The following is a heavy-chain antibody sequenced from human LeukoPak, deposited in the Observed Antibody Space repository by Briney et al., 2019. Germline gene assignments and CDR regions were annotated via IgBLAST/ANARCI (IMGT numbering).Heavy chain of an antibody. Sequence: SGGSLRLSCAASGFAFSSYWMHWVRQAPGKGLVRVSRINSDGTTTTYADSVKGRFTISRDNAKNTLYLRMNSLRAEDTAVYYCARGSSGYYYHWFDPWGQGTLVTVSS. CDR1: GFAFSSYW. J-gene: IGHJ5*02. D-gene: IGHD3-22*01. CDR2: INSDGTTT. V-gene: IGHV3-74*01. CDR3: ARGSSGYYYHWFDP.